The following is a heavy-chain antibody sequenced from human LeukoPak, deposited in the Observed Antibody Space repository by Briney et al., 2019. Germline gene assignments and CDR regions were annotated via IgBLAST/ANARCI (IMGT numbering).Heavy chain of an antibody. V-gene: IGHV4-34*01. D-gene: IGHD2-15*01. J-gene: IGHJ4*02. CDR3: ARAGGYCSGGSCYYWYLDY. CDR2: INHSGST. Sequence: SETLSLTCAVYGGSFSGYYWSWIRQPPGKGLEWIGEINHSGSTNYNPSLKSRVTISVDTFKNQFSLKLSSVTAADTAVYYCARAGGYCSGGSCYYWYLDYWGQGTLVTVSS. CDR1: GGSFSGYY.